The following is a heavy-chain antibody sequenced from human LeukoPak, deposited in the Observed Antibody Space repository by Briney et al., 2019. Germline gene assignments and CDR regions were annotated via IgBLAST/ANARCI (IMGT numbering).Heavy chain of an antibody. J-gene: IGHJ4*02. CDR1: GFTFSSYS. CDR3: ARPVYSSSSGDY. Sequence: GGSLRLSCAASGFTFSSYSMNWVRQTPGKGLEWVSSISSSSSYIYYADSVKGRFTISRDNAKNSLYLQMNSLRAEDTAVYYCARPVYSSSSGDYWGQGTLVTVSS. D-gene: IGHD6-6*01. V-gene: IGHV3-21*01. CDR2: ISSSSSYI.